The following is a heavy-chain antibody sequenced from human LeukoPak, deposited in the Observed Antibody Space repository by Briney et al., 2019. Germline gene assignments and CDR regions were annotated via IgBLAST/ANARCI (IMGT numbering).Heavy chain of an antibody. D-gene: IGHD5-24*01. CDR2: IKQDGSEK. J-gene: IGHJ3*02. CDR3: ARSQLAAFDI. V-gene: IGHV3-7*01. CDR1: GFTLSSYW. Sequence: GGSLRLSCAASGFTLSSYWMGWVSQAPGKGLEWVANIKQDGSEKYYVDSVKGRFTISRDNAKNSLYLQMNSLRAEDTAVYYCARSQLAAFDIWGEETMVTVSS.